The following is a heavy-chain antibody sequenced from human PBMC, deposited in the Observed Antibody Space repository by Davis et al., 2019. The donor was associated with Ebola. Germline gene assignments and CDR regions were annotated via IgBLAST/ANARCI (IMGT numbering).Heavy chain of an antibody. CDR3: ARDDVYCSSTSCRPYYYYYGMDV. CDR2: ISSNGGST. J-gene: IGHJ6*02. Sequence: GESLEISCTASGFTFGDYAMHWVRQAPGKGLEYVSAISSNGGSTYYANSVKGRFTISRDNSKNTLYLQMGSLRAEDMAVYYCARDDVYCSSTSCRPYYYYYGMDVWGQGTTVTVSS. CDR1: GFTFGDYA. V-gene: IGHV3-64*01. D-gene: IGHD2-2*01.